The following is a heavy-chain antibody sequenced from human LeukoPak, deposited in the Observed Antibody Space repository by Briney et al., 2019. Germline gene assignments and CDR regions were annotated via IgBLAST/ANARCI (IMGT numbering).Heavy chain of an antibody. J-gene: IGHJ6*02. CDR1: GFTFSSYA. Sequence: GGSLRLSCAASGFTFSSYAMSWVRQAPGKGLEWVSAISGSGGSTYYADSVKGRFTISRDNSKNTLYLQMNSLRAEDTALYYCAKGHRGAANYYGMDVWGQGTTVTVSS. D-gene: IGHD4/OR15-4a*01. CDR3: AKGHRGAANYYGMDV. V-gene: IGHV3-23*01. CDR2: ISGSGGST.